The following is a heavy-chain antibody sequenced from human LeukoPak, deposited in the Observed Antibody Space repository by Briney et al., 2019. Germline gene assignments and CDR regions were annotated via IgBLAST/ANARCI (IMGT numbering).Heavy chain of an antibody. J-gene: IGHJ4*02. D-gene: IGHD3-10*01. CDR3: AGSYYNVFDY. Sequence: GRSLRLSCAASGFTFSNYGMHWVRQAPGKGLEWVALIWYGGSNKYYADSVKGRFTISRDNSKNTLYLQMNSLRAEDTAVYYCAGSYYNVFDYWGQGTLVTVSS. CDR1: GFTFSNYG. V-gene: IGHV3-33*01. CDR2: IWYGGSNK.